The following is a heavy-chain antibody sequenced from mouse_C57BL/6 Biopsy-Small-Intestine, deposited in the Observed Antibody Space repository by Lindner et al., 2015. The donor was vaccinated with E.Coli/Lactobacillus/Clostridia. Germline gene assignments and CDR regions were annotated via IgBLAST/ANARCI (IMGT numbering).Heavy chain of an antibody. J-gene: IGHJ4*01. CDR1: GYTITDYN. V-gene: IGHV1-22*01. CDR3: ATGPLYALDY. D-gene: IGHD6-1*01. CDR2: INPNNGDT. Sequence: VQLQESGPELVKPGASVKMSCKASGYTITDYNMHWAKQNHGKSLEWIGFINPNNGDTTYNQKFKGKATLTVNKSSNTAYLEFRSLTSEDSAVYYCATGPLYALDYWGQGTSVTVSS.